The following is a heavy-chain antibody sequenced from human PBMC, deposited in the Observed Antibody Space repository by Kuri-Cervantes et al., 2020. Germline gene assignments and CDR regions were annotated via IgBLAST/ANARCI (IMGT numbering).Heavy chain of an antibody. J-gene: IGHJ6*02. V-gene: IGHV3-30-3*01. Sequence: GGSLRLSCAASGFTFSSYAMHWVRQAPGKGLEWVAVISYDGSNKYYADSVKGRFTISRDNSKNTLYLQMNSLRVEDTAVFYCARVGDLRYLGWLNYNYGMDVWGQGTTVTVSS. CDR2: ISYDGSNK. D-gene: IGHD3-16*01. CDR1: GFTFSSYA. CDR3: ARVGDLRYLGWLNYNYGMDV.